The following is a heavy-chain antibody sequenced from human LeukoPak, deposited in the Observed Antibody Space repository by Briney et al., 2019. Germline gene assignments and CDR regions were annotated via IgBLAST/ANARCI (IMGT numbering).Heavy chain of an antibody. CDR1: GSTFTTYA. CDR3: AKRVEYSSSSGGYFDF. D-gene: IGHD6-6*01. J-gene: IGHJ4*02. CDR2: ISDSGVDT. V-gene: IGHV3-23*01. Sequence: GGSLRLSCAASGSTFTTYAMSWVRQAPGKGLEWVSAISDSGVDTYYADSVRGRFTISRDNSKNTLYLQMNSLRAEDTAVYYCAKRVEYSSSSGGYFDFWGQGALVTVSS.